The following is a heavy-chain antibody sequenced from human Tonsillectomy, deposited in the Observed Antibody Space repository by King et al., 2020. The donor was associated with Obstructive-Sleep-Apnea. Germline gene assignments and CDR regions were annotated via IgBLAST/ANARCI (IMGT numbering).Heavy chain of an antibody. J-gene: IGHJ3*02. CDR2: VNPKSGGT. D-gene: IGHD3-9*01. CDR3: ARDVNYDILTGYSSGDAFDI. V-gene: IGHV1-2*02. Sequence: QLVQSGAEVKKPGASVKVSCEASGYTFTGYYMHWVRQAPGQGLEWMGWVNPKSGGTNYAQKFQGRVTMTRDTSISTAYMDLSRLRSDDTAVYYCARDVNYDILTGYSSGDAFDIWGQGTMVTVSS. CDR1: GYTFTGYY.